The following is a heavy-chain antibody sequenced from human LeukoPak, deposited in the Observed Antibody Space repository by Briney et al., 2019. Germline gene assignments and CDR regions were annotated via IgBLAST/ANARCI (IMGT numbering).Heavy chain of an antibody. CDR3: ANTPARWLRLEAFDY. Sequence: GGSLRLSCAASGFTFSSYAMSWVRQTPGKGLELVSAISGSGGSTYYADSVQGRFTISRDNSMYTLYLQMNSLRAEDTAVYYCANTPARWLRLEAFDYWGRGTLVTVSS. V-gene: IGHV3-23*01. J-gene: IGHJ4*02. CDR1: GFTFSSYA. D-gene: IGHD2-15*01. CDR2: ISGSGGST.